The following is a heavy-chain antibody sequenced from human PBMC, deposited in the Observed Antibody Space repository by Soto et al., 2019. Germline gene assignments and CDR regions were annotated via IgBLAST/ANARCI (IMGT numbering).Heavy chain of an antibody. CDR2: GYYDGST. J-gene: IGHJ6*04. Sequence: QVQLQESGPGLVKPSETLALTCSVSGDSVSSYYWSWIRQPPGKGLAWIGYGYYDGSTNYNPSLETRVTISIDTSKNQVSVKLNSVTAADTAVYHLARGRRSPTGYYGLDVWGAGPTVYASS. D-gene: IGHD2-8*02. V-gene: IGHV4-59*02. CDR3: ARGRRSPTGYYGLDV. CDR1: GDSVSSYY.